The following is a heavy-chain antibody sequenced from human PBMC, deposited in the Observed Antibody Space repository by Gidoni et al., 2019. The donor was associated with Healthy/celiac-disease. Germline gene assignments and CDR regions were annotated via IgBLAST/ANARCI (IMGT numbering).Heavy chain of an antibody. CDR1: GYTVTSYG. D-gene: IGHD3-22*01. CDR3: ARYYDSSGYLFDY. CDR2: ISAYNGNT. Sequence: QVQQLQSGAEVNKPGASVKVACNASGYTVTSYGISWVRQGPGQGLEWMRWISAYNGNTNYAQKLQGRVTMTTDTSTSTAYMELRSLRSDDTAVYYCARYYDSSGYLFDYWGQGTLVTVSS. J-gene: IGHJ4*02. V-gene: IGHV1-18*01.